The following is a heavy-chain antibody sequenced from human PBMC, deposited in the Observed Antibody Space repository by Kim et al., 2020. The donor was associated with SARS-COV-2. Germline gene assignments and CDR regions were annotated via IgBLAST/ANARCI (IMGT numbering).Heavy chain of an antibody. CDR3: TRETDLVYFDY. V-gene: IGHV3-21*01. Sequence: GGSLRLSCAASGFTFGSYPMNWVRQAPGKGLEWVSSITYSGSHTYYAGSVKGRFTISRDNAKNSLYLQMNSLRAEDTAVYYCTRETDLVYFDYWGQGALVTVSS. J-gene: IGHJ4*02. CDR2: ITYSGSHT. D-gene: IGHD2-8*01. CDR1: GFTFGSYP.